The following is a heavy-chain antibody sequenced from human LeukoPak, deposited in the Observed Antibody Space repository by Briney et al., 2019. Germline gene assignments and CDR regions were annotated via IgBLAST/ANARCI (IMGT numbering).Heavy chain of an antibody. Sequence: SETLSLTCTVSGGSISSSDYYWGWIRQPPGRRLEWIGTVYYSGSTSYNPSLKGRVTMSVDTSKNQFSLKLSSVTAADTAVYYCARHHRSGYYEVDYWGQGTLVTVSS. CDR1: GGSISSSDYY. J-gene: IGHJ4*02. D-gene: IGHD6-25*01. V-gene: IGHV4-39*01. CDR3: ARHHRSGYYEVDY. CDR2: VYYSGST.